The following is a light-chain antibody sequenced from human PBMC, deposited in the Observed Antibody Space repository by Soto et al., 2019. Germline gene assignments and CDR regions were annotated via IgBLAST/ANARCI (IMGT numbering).Light chain of an antibody. J-gene: IGKJ1*01. V-gene: IGKV3-15*01. CDR2: GAA. CDR1: QSVSSH. CDR3: QQYDIWPWT. Sequence: EILLTQSPATLSVSPGERAPLSCRASQSVSSHLAWYQQKPGQAPRVLIYGAATRATGSPARFSGSGSGTEFTLTISSLQSEDFVVYFCQQYDIWPWTFGQGTKV.